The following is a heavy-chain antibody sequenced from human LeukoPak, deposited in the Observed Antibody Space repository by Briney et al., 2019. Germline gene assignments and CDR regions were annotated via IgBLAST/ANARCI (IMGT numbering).Heavy chain of an antibody. V-gene: IGHV1-8*01. CDR2: MNPKSGNT. CDR1: GYSFMDYD. D-gene: IGHD5-12*01. CDR3: ARNSGLADC. J-gene: IGHJ4*02. Sequence: ASVKVSCKASGYSFMDYDISWVRQATGQGLEWMGWMNPKSGNTGYAEKFQGRVAMTRDTSVGTAYMELSSLRSEDTAVYYCARNSGLADCWGQGTLVTVSS.